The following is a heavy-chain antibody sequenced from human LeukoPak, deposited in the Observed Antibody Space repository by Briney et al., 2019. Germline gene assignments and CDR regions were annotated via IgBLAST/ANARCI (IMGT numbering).Heavy chain of an antibody. CDR1: GYTFTGYY. D-gene: IGHD3-22*01. CDR2: INPNSGGT. CDR3: ATEYYYDSSGYEAAFDI. V-gene: IGHV1-2*02. J-gene: IGHJ3*02. Sequence: ASVKVSCKASGYTFTGYYMHWVRQAPGQGLEWMGWINPNSGGTNYAQKFQGRVTMTRDTSISTAYMELSRLRSDDTAVYYCATEYYYDSSGYEAAFDIWGQGTMVTVSS.